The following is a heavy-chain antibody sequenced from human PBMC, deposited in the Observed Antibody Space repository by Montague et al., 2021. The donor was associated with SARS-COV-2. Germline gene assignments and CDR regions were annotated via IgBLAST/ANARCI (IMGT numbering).Heavy chain of an antibody. Sequence: SLRLSCAASGFTSSSYGMHWVRQAPGKGLEWAAVIWYDGSNKYYXDSVKGRFTISRDNSKNTLYLQMNSLRAEDTAVYYCASRENYGSGSHFQHWGQGTLVTVSS. J-gene: IGHJ1*01. D-gene: IGHD3-10*01. CDR2: IWYDGSNK. V-gene: IGHV3-30*19. CDR1: GFTSSSYG. CDR3: ASRENYGSGSHFQH.